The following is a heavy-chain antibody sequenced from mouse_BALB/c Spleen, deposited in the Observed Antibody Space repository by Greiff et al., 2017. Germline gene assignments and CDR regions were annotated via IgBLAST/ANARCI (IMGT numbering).Heavy chain of an antibody. J-gene: IGHJ2*01. CDR1: GFNIKDTY. CDR3: ARKRNWDYFDY. CDR2: IDPANGNT. D-gene: IGHD4-1*01. V-gene: IGHV14-3*02. Sequence: VQLKESGAELVKPGASVKLSCTASGFNIKDTYMHWVKQRPEQGLEWIGRIDPANGNTKYDPKFQGKATITADTSSNTAYLQLSSLTSEDTAVYYCARKRNWDYFDYWGQGTTLTVSS.